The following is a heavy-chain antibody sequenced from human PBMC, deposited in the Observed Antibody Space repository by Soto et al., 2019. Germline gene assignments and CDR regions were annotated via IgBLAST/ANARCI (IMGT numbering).Heavy chain of an antibody. D-gene: IGHD3-9*01. CDR1: GGSISSGGYS. CDR3: ARHPGYYDILTGYTTYYFDY. J-gene: IGHJ4*02. V-gene: IGHV4-30-4*07. CDR2: IYYRGNT. Sequence: SETLSLTCAVSGGSISSGGYSWGWIRQPPGKGLEWIGYIYYRGNTDYNPSLKSRVTISLDTPKNQFSLKLSSVTAADTAVYYCARHPGYYDILTGYTTYYFDYWGQGILVTVSS.